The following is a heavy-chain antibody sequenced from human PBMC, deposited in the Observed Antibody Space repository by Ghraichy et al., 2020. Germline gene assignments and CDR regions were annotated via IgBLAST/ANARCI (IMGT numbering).Heavy chain of an antibody. J-gene: IGHJ6*03. Sequence: SETLSLTCAVYGESFSDYYWSWIRQSPGKGLEWIGEINHVGRTNHNPSLKSRVTMSMDTSKNQCSLTLSSVTAADTAVYYCARGRRYGGICYGGGCSYFYYMDVWGKGTTVTVSS. V-gene: IGHV4-34*01. D-gene: IGHD2-8*02. CDR2: INHVGRT. CDR1: GESFSDYY. CDR3: ARGRRYGGICYGGGCSYFYYMDV.